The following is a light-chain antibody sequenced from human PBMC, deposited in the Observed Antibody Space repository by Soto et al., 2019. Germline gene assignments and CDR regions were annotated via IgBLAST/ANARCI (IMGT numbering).Light chain of an antibody. CDR2: GAS. CDR3: QQYNNLPPDT. CDR1: QSVNYN. J-gene: IGKJ2*01. Sequence: EIILTQSPASLSVSPGERATLSCRASQSVNYNLAWYQQKPGQAPRLLIYGASTRATGIPGRFRGSGSGTEFTLTITSLQSEDFAVYFCQQYNNLPPDTFGQGTKLEIK. V-gene: IGKV3-15*01.